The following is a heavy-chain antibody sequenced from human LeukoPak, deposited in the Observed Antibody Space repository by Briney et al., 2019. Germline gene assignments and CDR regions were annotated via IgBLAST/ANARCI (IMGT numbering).Heavy chain of an antibody. D-gene: IGHD2-15*01. CDR2: ISSSGSTI. CDR3: ARVRFDIVVVVAATPVYYYMDV. Sequence: GGSLRLSCAASGFTFSDYYMSWIRQAPGKGLEWVSCISSSGSTIYYADSVKGRFTISRDNAKNSLYLQMNSLRAEDTAVYYCARVRFDIVVVVAATPVYYYMDVWGKGTTVTVSS. J-gene: IGHJ6*03. CDR1: GFTFSDYY. V-gene: IGHV3-11*01.